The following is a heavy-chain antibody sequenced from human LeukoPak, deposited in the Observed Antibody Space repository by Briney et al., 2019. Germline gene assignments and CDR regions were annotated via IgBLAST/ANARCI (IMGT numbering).Heavy chain of an antibody. D-gene: IGHD3-22*01. J-gene: IGHJ4*02. CDR1: GFTFSSYA. Sequence: SGGSLRLSCEASGFTFSSYAMSWVRQAPGKGLEWVSGISTNGGSTSYADSVKGRLTIPRDNPRNMLYMEMNSLRAEDTAVYYCSVMHRYYDGSGYWVQWGQGTLVTVSS. CDR3: SVMHRYYDGSGYWVQ. CDR2: ISTNGGST. V-gene: IGHV3-23*01.